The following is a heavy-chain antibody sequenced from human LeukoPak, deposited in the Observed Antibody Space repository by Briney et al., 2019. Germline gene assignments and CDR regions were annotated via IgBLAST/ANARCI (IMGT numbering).Heavy chain of an antibody. D-gene: IGHD7-27*01. CDR1: GFTFPRSV. Sequence: SVKVSCKASGFTFPRSVMQWVRQARGQRLEWIGWIVVGSGNTNYAQKFQERVTITRDMSTSTAYMELSSLRSEDTAVYYCAADLGPNGDHDIWGQGTMVTVSS. CDR2: IVVGSGNT. CDR3: AADLGPNGDHDI. J-gene: IGHJ3*02. V-gene: IGHV1-58*02.